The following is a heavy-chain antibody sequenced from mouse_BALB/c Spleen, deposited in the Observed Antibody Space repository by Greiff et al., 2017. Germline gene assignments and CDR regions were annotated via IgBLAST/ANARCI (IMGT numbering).Heavy chain of an antibody. V-gene: IGHV2-2*02. J-gene: IGHJ1*01. Sequence: QVHVKQSGPGLVQPSQSLSITCTVSGFSLTSYGVHWVRQSPGKGLEWLGVIWSGGSTDYNAAFISRLSISKDNSKSQVFFKMNSLQANDTAIYYCARKNYRYGGYFDVWGAGTTVTVSS. CDR2: IWSGGST. D-gene: IGHD2-14*01. CDR3: ARKNYRYGGYFDV. CDR1: GFSLTSYG.